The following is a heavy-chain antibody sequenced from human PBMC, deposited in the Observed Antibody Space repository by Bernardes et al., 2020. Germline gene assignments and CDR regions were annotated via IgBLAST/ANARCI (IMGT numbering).Heavy chain of an antibody. J-gene: IGHJ6*03. CDR2: ISGSGGST. V-gene: IGHV3-23*01. D-gene: IGHD3-22*01. Sequence: GGSLRLSCAASGFTFSSYAMSWVRQAPGKGLEWVSTISGSGGSTYDADSVKGRFTISRDNSKSTLYLQMDSLRAEDTADYYCAKDLFLGESSVYYSYYHYYYMDVWGKGTTVTVSS. CDR1: GFTFSSYA. CDR3: AKDLFLGESSVYYSYYHYYYMDV.